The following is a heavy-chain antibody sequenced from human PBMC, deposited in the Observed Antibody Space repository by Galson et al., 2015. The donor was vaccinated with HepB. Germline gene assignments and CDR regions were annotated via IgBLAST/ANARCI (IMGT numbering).Heavy chain of an antibody. CDR1: GGTFSSYA. CDR2: IIPIFGTA. J-gene: IGHJ6*03. CDR3: ARVPRCSGGSCYSGYHYYYMDV. D-gene: IGHD2-15*01. Sequence: SVKVSCKASGGTFSSYAISWVRQAPGRGLEWMGGIIPIFGTANYAQKFQGRVTITADESTSTAYMELSSLRSEDTAVYYCARVPRCSGGSCYSGYHYYYMDVWGKGTTVTVSS. V-gene: IGHV1-69*13.